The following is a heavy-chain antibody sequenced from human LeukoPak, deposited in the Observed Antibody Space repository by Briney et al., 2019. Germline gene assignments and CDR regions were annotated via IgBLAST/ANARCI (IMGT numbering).Heavy chain of an antibody. J-gene: IGHJ4*02. Sequence: QSGGSLRLSCAASGLTLDSYAMHWVRQAPGKGLEWLAVISYDGRNNYYGDSVKGRFTIPRDNPKNTLYLQIDSLRAEDTAIYYCTRDAYNFNDFDYWGQGTLVTVSS. CDR3: TRDAYNFNDFDY. CDR1: GLTLDSYA. V-gene: IGHV3-30*04. CDR2: ISYDGRNN. D-gene: IGHD5-24*01.